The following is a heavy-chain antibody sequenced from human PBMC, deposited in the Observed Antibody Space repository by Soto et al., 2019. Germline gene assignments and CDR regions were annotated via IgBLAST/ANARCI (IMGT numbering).Heavy chain of an antibody. J-gene: IGHJ4*02. V-gene: IGHV3-11*01. D-gene: IGHD3-3*01. CDR3: ARVTADFWSGYSIQYYFDY. Sequence: PGGSLRLSCAASGFTFSDYYMNWIRQAPGKGLEWVSYISSSGTTIYYTDSVKGRFSLSRDNAKNSLYLQMNSLRAEDTAVYYSARVTADFWSGYSIQYYFDYWGQGTLVTVSS. CDR2: ISSSGTTI. CDR1: GFTFSDYY.